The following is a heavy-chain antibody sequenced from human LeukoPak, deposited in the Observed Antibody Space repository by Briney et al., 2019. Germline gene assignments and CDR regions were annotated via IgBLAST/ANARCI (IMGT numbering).Heavy chain of an antibody. Sequence: SETLSLTCTVSGGSISSSSYYWGWIRQPPGKGLEWIGSIYYSGSTYYNPSLKSRLTISVDTSKNQFSLKLSSVTAVDTAVYYCARGYDSSGYVYYYYYMDVWGKGTTVTVSS. CDR3: ARGYDSSGYVYYYYYMDV. CDR2: IYYSGST. CDR1: GGSISSSSYY. D-gene: IGHD3-22*01. J-gene: IGHJ6*03. V-gene: IGHV4-39*07.